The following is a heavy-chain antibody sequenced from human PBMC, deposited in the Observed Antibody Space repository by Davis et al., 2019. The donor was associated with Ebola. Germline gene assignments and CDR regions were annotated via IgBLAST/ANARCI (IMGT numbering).Heavy chain of an antibody. J-gene: IGHJ5*02. D-gene: IGHD3-3*01. Sequence: MPSETLSLTCTVSGGSISSGGYYWSWIRQHPGKGLEWIGSIYYSGSTNYNPSLKSRVTISVDTSKNQFSLKLSSVTAADTAVYYCARHDYDFWSGYYATNWFDPWGQGTLVTVSS. V-gene: IGHV4-61*08. CDR1: GGSISSGGYY. CDR3: ARHDYDFWSGYYATNWFDP. CDR2: IYYSGST.